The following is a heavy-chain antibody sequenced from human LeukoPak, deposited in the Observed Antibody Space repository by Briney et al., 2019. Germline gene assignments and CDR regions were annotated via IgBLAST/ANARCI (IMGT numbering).Heavy chain of an antibody. Sequence: PSETLSLTCTVSDGSISSYYWSWIRQPPGKGLEWIGYIYNSGSTNYNPSLKSRVTISVDTSKNQLSLKLSPVTAADTAAYYCARGRDMMRRDHWYFDLWGRGTLVTVSS. V-gene: IGHV4-59*01. CDR2: IYNSGST. D-gene: IGHD5-24*01. J-gene: IGHJ2*01. CDR3: ARGRDMMRRDHWYFDL. CDR1: DGSISSYY.